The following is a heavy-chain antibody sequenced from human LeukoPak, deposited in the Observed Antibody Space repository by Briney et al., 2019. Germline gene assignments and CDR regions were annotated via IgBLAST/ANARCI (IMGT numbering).Heavy chain of an antibody. CDR1: GFTFSTYG. CDR3: AKDRYYDNTGDHYESEY. D-gene: IGHD3-22*01. CDR2: VSGSGGST. V-gene: IGHV3-23*01. Sequence: GGSLRLSCAASGFTFSTYGMSWVRQAPGKGLDWVSAVSGSGGSTHYADSVTGRFTISRDNSKNTLYLQMNSLRAEDTAVYYCAKDRYYDNTGDHYESEYWGQGTLVIVSS. J-gene: IGHJ4*02.